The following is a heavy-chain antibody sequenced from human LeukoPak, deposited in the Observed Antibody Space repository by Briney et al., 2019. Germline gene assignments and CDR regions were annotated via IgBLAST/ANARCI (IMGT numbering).Heavy chain of an antibody. J-gene: IGHJ6*03. Sequence: SETLSLTCAVYGGSFSDYHWSWIRQPPGKGLEWIGEINHSGSTNYNPSLKSRVTISVDTSKNQFSLKLSSVTAADTAVYYCVRHGAGEYYYMDVWGKGTTVTISS. D-gene: IGHD3-16*01. CDR1: GGSFSDYH. CDR2: INHSGST. V-gene: IGHV4-34*01. CDR3: VRHGAGEYYYMDV.